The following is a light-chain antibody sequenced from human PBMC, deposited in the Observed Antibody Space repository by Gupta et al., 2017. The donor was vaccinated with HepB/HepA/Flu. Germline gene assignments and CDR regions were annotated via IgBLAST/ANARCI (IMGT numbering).Light chain of an antibody. V-gene: IGKV3-11*01. J-gene: IGKJ5*01. CDR1: QNVSTY. Sequence: EILLTQSPATLSLSPGERATLSCRASQNVSTYLAWYQQKPGQAPRLLIFDTTNRAIGIPARFSGSGSGTDFTLTISGLERENFAVYYCQQRSKSITFGQGTRLEIK. CDR2: DTT. CDR3: QQRSKSIT.